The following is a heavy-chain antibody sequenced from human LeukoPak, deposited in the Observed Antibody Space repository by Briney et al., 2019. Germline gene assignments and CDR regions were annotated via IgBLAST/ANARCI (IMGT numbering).Heavy chain of an antibody. Sequence: SETLSLTCAVSGGSISSFNWWSWVRQSPGKGLEWIGEIYHSGSTNYNPSLKSRVTISVDTSKNQFSLKLSSVTAADTAVYYCATRGHEYYYDSGAFDIWGQGTMVTVSS. CDR1: GGSISSFNW. J-gene: IGHJ3*02. CDR3: ATRGHEYYYDSGAFDI. V-gene: IGHV4-4*02. D-gene: IGHD3-10*01. CDR2: IYHSGST.